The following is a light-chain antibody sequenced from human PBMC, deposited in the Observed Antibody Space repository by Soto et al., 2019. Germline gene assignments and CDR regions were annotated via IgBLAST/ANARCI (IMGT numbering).Light chain of an antibody. V-gene: IGLV2-8*01. J-gene: IGLJ2*01. CDR2: EVS. Sequence: QSALTQPPSASGSPGQSVTISCTGTSSDVGGYNFVSWYQQHPGKALKLMIYEVSERPSGVPDRFSGSKSGNTASLTVSGLQAEDEADYYCSSYAGSNIVVFGGGTKLTVL. CDR3: SSYAGSNIVV. CDR1: SSDVGGYNF.